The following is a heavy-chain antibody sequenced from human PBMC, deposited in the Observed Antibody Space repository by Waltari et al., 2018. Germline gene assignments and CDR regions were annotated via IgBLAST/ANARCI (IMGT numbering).Heavy chain of an antibody. CDR3: ARDGSSWNYYYGMDV. CDR1: GFTFDDYA. Sequence: EVQLVESGGGLVQPGRSLRLSCAASGFTFDDYAMHWVRQAPGKGLEWVSGISWNSGSIGYADSVKGRFTISRDNAKNTLYLQMNSLRAEDTAVYYCARDGSSWNYYYGMDVWGQGTTVTVSS. V-gene: IGHV3-9*01. CDR2: ISWNSGSI. D-gene: IGHD6-13*01. J-gene: IGHJ6*02.